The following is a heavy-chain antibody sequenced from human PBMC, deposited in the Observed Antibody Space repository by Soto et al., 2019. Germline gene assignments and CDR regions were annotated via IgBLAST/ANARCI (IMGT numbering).Heavy chain of an antibody. V-gene: IGHV3-23*01. J-gene: IGHJ4*02. Sequence: SLRLSCTASGLPHSSFAMMWVRQAPGKGLECVSGIYGSGGGIEYAESVKGRFTISRDNSKNTVYLQMTDLRADDTAVYYCAKDAVYNDGLWLMDHWGQGTQVTVSS. CDR3: AKDAVYNDGLWLMDH. D-gene: IGHD2-21*01. CDR1: GLPHSSFA. CDR2: IYGSGGGI.